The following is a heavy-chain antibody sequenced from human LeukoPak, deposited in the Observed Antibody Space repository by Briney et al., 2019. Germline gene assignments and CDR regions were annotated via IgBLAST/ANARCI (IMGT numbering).Heavy chain of an antibody. CDR3: AREGYCSSTSCYREYFQH. J-gene: IGHJ1*01. D-gene: IGHD2-2*01. V-gene: IGHV3-23*01. CDR2: ISGSGGST. CDR1: GFTFSSYA. Sequence: GGSLRLSCAASGFTFSSYAMSWVRQAPGKGLEWVSAISGSGGSTYYADSVKGRFTISRDNSKNTLYLQMNSLRAEDTAVYYCAREGYCSSTSCYREYFQHWGQGTLVTVSS.